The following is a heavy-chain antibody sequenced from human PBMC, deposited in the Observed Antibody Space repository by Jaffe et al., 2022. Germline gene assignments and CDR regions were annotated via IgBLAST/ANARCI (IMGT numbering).Heavy chain of an antibody. CDR3: AINLIEVIRYYYYYYMDV. D-gene: IGHD3-16*02. CDR1: GGTFSSYA. Sequence: QVQLVQSGAEVKKPGSSVKVSCKASGGTFSSYAISWVRQAPGQGLEWMGGIIPIFGTANYAQKFQGRVTITTDESTSTAYMELSSLRSEDTAVYYCAINLIEVIRYYYYYYMDVWGKGTTVTVSS. CDR2: IIPIFGTA. V-gene: IGHV1-69*05. J-gene: IGHJ6*03.